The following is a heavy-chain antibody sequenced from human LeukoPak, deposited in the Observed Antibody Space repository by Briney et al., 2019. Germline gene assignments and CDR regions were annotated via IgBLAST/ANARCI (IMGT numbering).Heavy chain of an antibody. V-gene: IGHV1-18*01. Sequence: ASVKVSCKASSYTFTSYGINWVRQAPGQGLEWMGWITYNGNTNYAQQLQDRVTMTTDTSTGTAYMELRSLRSDDTAVYYCARGTVVTAISEDYWGQGTLVTVSS. D-gene: IGHD2-21*02. CDR1: SYTFTSYG. CDR2: ITYNGNT. J-gene: IGHJ4*02. CDR3: ARGTVVTAISEDY.